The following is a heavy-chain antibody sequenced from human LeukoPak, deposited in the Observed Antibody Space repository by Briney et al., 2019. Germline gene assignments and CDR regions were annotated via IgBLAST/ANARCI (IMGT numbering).Heavy chain of an antibody. Sequence: ASVKVACKASGYTFTGYYMHWVRQAPGQGLEWMGWINPNSGGTNYAQKSQGWVTMTRDTSISTAYMKLSRLRSDDTAVYYCARGPSRGYSSSWYWNYWGQGTLVTVSS. CDR2: INPNSGGT. J-gene: IGHJ4*02. V-gene: IGHV1-2*04. CDR1: GYTFTGYY. D-gene: IGHD6-13*01. CDR3: ARGPSRGYSSSWYWNY.